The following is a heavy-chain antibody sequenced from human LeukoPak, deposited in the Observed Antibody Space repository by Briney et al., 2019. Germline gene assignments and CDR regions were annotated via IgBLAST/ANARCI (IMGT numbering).Heavy chain of an antibody. V-gene: IGHV4-39*01. CDR2: IYYSGST. CDR1: GGSISSSSYY. D-gene: IGHD3-22*01. J-gene: IGHJ4*02. Sequence: PSETLSLTCTVSGGSISSSSYYWGWIRQPPGKGLEWIGSIYYSGSTYYNPSLKSRVTISVDTSKNQFSLKLSSVTAADTAVYYWARHSDPYYYDSSGYYSYCFDYWGQGTLVTVSS. CDR3: ARHSDPYYYDSSGYYSYCFDY.